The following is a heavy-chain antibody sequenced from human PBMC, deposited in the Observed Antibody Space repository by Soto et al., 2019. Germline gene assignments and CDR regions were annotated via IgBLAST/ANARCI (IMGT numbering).Heavy chain of an antibody. V-gene: IGHV3-30-3*01. CDR1: GFTFSSYA. CDR3: AREVIVVVPAAILLNWFDP. Sequence: QVQLVESGGGVVQPGRSLRLSCAASGFTFSSYAMHWVRQAPAKGLEWVAVISCDGSNKYYADSVKGRFTIFRDNSKNTLYLQMNSLRAEDTAVYYWAREVIVVVPAAILLNWFDPWGQGTLVTVSS. D-gene: IGHD2-2*02. J-gene: IGHJ5*02. CDR2: ISCDGSNK.